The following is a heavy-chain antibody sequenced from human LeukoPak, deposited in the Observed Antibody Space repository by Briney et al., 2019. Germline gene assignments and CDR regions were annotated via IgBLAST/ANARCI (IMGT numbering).Heavy chain of an antibody. Sequence: HPGGSLRLSCAASGFTFSRYWMTWVRQAPGKGLEWVASMSQDGSEQYYVDSVKGRFTISRDNTKNSLFLQMNILRADDTAVYYCARDRYGEPFDYWGQGTLVTVSS. CDR3: ARDRYGEPFDY. CDR1: GFTFSRYW. V-gene: IGHV3-7*04. J-gene: IGHJ4*02. D-gene: IGHD4-17*01. CDR2: MSQDGSEQ.